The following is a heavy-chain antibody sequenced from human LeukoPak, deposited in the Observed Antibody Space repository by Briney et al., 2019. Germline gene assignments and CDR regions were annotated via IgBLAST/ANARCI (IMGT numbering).Heavy chain of an antibody. J-gene: IGHJ4*02. CDR1: GFTISSNS. D-gene: IGHD3-22*01. CDR3: ARRAGDYSHPYDY. CDR2: IYSGGNT. Sequence: PGGSLRLSCTVSGFTISSNSMSWVSQAPGKGLEWVSFIYSGGNTHNSDSVKGRFTISRDNSKNTLYLQMTTLRAEDTAVYYCARRAGDYSHPYDYWGQGTLVTVSS. V-gene: IGHV3-53*01.